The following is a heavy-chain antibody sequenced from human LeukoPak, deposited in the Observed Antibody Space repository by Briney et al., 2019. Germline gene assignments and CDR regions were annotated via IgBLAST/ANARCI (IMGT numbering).Heavy chain of an antibody. D-gene: IGHD3-9*01. CDR3: ARLKIDGTHFDY. J-gene: IGHJ4*02. Sequence: GWSLRLSCAASGFTVSNNYMSWVRQTPGKGLEWVSVIYVGGSAYYADSVKGRFTISGDSSKNTLYLQMNSLRAEDTAVYYCARLKIDGTHFDYWGQGTLVTVSS. CDR1: GFTVSNNY. V-gene: IGHV3-53*01. CDR2: IYVGGSA.